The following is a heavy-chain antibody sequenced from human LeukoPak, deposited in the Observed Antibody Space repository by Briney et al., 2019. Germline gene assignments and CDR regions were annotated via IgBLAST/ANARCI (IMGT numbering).Heavy chain of an antibody. J-gene: IGHJ4*02. V-gene: IGHV1-2*06. D-gene: IGHD3/OR15-3a*01. CDR3: ARAPAGTGPSFDY. Sequence: ASVKVSCKASGYTFTSYYMHWVRQAPGQGLEWMGRINPNSGGTNYAQKFQGRVTMTRGTSISTAYMELSRLRSDDTAVYYCARAPAGTGPSFDYWGQGTLVTVSS. CDR2: INPNSGGT. CDR1: GYTFTSYY.